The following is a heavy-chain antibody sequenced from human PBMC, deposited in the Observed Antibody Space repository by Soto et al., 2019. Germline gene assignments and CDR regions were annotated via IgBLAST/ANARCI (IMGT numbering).Heavy chain of an antibody. J-gene: IGHJ4*02. CDR3: ARGAVDIVATIWV. CDR1: GFTFSSYA. V-gene: IGHV3-30-3*01. Sequence: GGSLRLSCAASGFTFSSYAMHWVRQAPGKGLEWVAVISYDGSNKYYADSVKGRFTISRDNSKNTLYLQMNSLRAEDTAVYYCARGAVDIVATIWVWGQGTLVTSPQ. CDR2: ISYDGSNK. D-gene: IGHD5-12*01.